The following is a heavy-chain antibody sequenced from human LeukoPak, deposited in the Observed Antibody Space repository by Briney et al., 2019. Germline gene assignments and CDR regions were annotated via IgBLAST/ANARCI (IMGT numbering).Heavy chain of an antibody. V-gene: IGHV3-7*03. J-gene: IGHJ6*02. CDR3: AGTVNYYYYYGMDV. D-gene: IGHD4-11*01. Sequence: GGSLRLSCVGSGFTFSRYWLNWVRQAPGKGLEWVANMNQDGSEIYYLDSVKGRFTISRDNSKNTLYLQMNSLRAEDTAVYYCAGTVNYYYYYGMDVWGQGTTVTVSS. CDR1: GFTFSRYW. CDR2: MNQDGSEI.